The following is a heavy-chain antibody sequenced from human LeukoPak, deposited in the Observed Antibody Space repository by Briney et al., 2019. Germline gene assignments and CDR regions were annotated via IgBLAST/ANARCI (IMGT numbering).Heavy chain of an antibody. Sequence: GGSLRLSCAASGFTFSGSAMHWVRQASEKGQEWVGRIRSKANSYATAYAASVKGRFTISRDDSKNTAYLQMNSLKTEDTAVYYCTRPIHYGGDYWGQGTLVTVSS. D-gene: IGHD4-17*01. CDR1: GFTFSGSA. CDR2: IRSKANSYAT. CDR3: TRPIHYGGDY. V-gene: IGHV3-73*01. J-gene: IGHJ4*02.